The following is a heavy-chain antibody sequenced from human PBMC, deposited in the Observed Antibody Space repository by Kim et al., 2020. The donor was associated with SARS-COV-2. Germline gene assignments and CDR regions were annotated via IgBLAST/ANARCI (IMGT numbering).Heavy chain of an antibody. V-gene: IGHV4-31*02. CDR2: GST. Sequence: GSTYYTPSLKSRVTISVDTSKNQFSLKLSSVTAADTAVYYCARVEGGHLFDYWGQGTLVTVSS. CDR3: ARVEGGHLFDY. J-gene: IGHJ4*02. D-gene: IGHD1-1*01.